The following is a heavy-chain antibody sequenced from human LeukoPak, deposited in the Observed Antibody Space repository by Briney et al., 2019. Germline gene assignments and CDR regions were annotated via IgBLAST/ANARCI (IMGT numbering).Heavy chain of an antibody. D-gene: IGHD3-22*01. J-gene: IGHJ4*02. CDR2: IIPIFGTA. Sequence: GASVKVSCKASGGTFSSYAISWVRQAPGQGLEWMGGIIPIFGTANYAQKFQGRVTITADESTSTAYMELSSLRSEDTAVYYCARDEYYYDSSGHYDYWGQGTLVTASS. V-gene: IGHV1-69*13. CDR1: GGTFSSYA. CDR3: ARDEYYYDSSGHYDY.